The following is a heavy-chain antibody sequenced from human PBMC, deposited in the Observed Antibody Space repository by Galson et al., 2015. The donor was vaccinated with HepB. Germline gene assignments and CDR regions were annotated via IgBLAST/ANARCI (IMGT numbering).Heavy chain of an antibody. D-gene: IGHD1-1*01. CDR3: AKDLSWNDDYLDY. V-gene: IGHV3-23*01. CDR2: ISGSGGST. J-gene: IGHJ4*02. Sequence: SLRLSCAASGFTFSSYAMSWVRQAPGKGLEWVSAISGSGGSTYYADSVKGRFTISRDNSKNTLYLQMNSLRAEDTAVYYCAKDLSWNDDYLDYWGQGTLVTVSS. CDR1: GFTFSSYA.